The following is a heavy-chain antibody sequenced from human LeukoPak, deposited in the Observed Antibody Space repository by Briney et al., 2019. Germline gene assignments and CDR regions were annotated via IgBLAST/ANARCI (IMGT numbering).Heavy chain of an antibody. V-gene: IGHV3-48*01. CDR3: ARADYGDCIDY. Sequence: GGSLRLSCAASGFTFTTYTMNWVRQAPGKGLEWVSYISRSSSTIYYADSVKGRFTISRDNAKNSLYLQMNSLRAEDTAVYYCARADYGDCIDYWGQGTLVTVSS. D-gene: IGHD4-17*01. J-gene: IGHJ4*02. CDR1: GFTFTTYT. CDR2: ISRSSSTI.